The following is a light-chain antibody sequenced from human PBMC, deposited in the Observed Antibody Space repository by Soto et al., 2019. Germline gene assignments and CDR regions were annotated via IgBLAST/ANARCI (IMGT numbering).Light chain of an antibody. CDR1: SSNIGSNY. CDR3: AAWDDSLSRV. J-gene: IGLJ1*01. V-gene: IGLV1-47*01. Sequence: QSVLTQPPSASVTPGQRVTISCSGSSSNIGSNYVYWYQQLPGTAPKLLIYRNNQRPSGVPDRFSGSKSGTSASLAISGLRSEDEADYYCAAWDDSLSRVFGTGTKVTVL. CDR2: RNN.